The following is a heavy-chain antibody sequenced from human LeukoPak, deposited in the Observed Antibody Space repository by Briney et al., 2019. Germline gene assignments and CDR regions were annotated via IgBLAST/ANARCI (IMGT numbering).Heavy chain of an antibody. Sequence: PGGSLRLSCAASGFTFSSYWMSWVRQAPGKGLEWVANIKQGGSEKYYVDSVKGRFTISRDNANNALHLQMNSLRAEDTAVYYCARVFWETVDTGYYSDFWGPGTLVTVSS. D-gene: IGHD3-22*01. J-gene: IGHJ4*02. CDR3: ARVFWETVDTGYYSDF. CDR1: GFTFSSYW. CDR2: IKQGGSEK. V-gene: IGHV3-7*01.